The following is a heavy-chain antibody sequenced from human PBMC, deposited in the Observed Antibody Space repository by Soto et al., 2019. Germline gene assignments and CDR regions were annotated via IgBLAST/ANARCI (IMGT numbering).Heavy chain of an antibody. CDR1: GGSISSGGYS. Sequence: PSETLSLTCAVSGGSISSGGYSWSWIRQPPGKGPEWIGYIYHSGSTYYNPSLKSRVTISVDRSKNQFSLKLSSVTAADTAVYYCARADYDFWSGYYEYGMDVWGQGTTVTVSS. J-gene: IGHJ6*02. CDR2: IYHSGST. CDR3: ARADYDFWSGYYEYGMDV. V-gene: IGHV4-30-2*01. D-gene: IGHD3-3*01.